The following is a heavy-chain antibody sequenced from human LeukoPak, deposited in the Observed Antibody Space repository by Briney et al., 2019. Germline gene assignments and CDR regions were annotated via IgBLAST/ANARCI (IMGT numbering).Heavy chain of an antibody. CDR3: ARVMVGATSYYLDY. V-gene: IGHV3-7*01. D-gene: IGHD1-26*01. CDR2: IKQDGSEK. Sequence: GGSLRLSCAASGFTFSSYWMSWVRQAPGKGLEWVANIKQDGSEKYYVDSVKGRFTISRDNAKNSLYLQMNSLRAEDTAVYYCARVMVGATSYYLDYWGQGTLVTVSS. J-gene: IGHJ4*02. CDR1: GFTFSSYW.